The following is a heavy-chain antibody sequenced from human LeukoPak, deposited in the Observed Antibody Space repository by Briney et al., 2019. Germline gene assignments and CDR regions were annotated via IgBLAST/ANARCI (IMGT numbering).Heavy chain of an antibody. J-gene: IGHJ3*02. Sequence: GGSLRLSCAASGFTFDDFGMSWVRQVAGKGLEWVSGINWNGGRTGYADSVKGRFTISRDNAKKSLYLQMNSLRAEDTALYYCARKWLSNAFDIWGQGTMVTVSS. CDR2: INWNGGRT. D-gene: IGHD5-12*01. CDR3: ARKWLSNAFDI. CDR1: GFTFDDFG. V-gene: IGHV3-20*04.